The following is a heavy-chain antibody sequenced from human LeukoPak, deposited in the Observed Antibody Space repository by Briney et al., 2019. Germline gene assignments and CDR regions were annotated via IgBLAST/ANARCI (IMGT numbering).Heavy chain of an antibody. V-gene: IGHV3-64*01. D-gene: IGHD3/OR15-3a*01. CDR3: ARAPDGFWSDY. CDR2: ISGNGGST. CDR1: GFTFSSYT. J-gene: IGHJ4*02. Sequence: GGSLRLSCAASGFTFSSYTMHWVRQAPGKGLEYVSAISGNGGSTYYTNSLKGRFTISRDNSKNTLYLQMGSLRAEDMGVYYCARAPDGFWSDYWGQGTLVTVSS.